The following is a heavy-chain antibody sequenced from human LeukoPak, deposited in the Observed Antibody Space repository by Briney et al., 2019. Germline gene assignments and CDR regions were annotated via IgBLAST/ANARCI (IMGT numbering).Heavy chain of an antibody. CDR3: ARNFDS. CDR2: ITSSSSTI. J-gene: IGHJ4*02. D-gene: IGHD2/OR15-2a*01. CDR1: GFTFTSYT. Sequence: GGSLRLSCAASGFTFTSYTMNWVRQAPGKGLEWVSYITSSSSTIYYADSVKGRFTMSRDNAENSLYLQMNSLRAEDTAVYYCARNFDSWGQGTLVSVSS. V-gene: IGHV3-48*01.